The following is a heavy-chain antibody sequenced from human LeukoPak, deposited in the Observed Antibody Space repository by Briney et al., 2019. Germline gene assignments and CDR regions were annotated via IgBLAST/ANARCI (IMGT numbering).Heavy chain of an antibody. CDR3: ARTGSTVAGTYCYFDY. D-gene: IGHD6-19*01. CDR2: ISPYNGNT. V-gene: IGHV1-18*01. J-gene: IGHJ4*02. CDR1: GYTFTSYG. Sequence: ASVKVSCKASGYTFTSYGISWVRQAPGQGLEWMGWISPYNGNTNYAQKLQGRVTMTTDTSTSTAYMDLRSLRSDDTAVYYCARTGSTVAGTYCYFDYWGQGTLVTVSS.